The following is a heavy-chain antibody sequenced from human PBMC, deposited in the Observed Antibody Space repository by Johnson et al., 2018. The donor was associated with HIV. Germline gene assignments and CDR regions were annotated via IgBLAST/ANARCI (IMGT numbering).Heavy chain of an antibody. Sequence: VQLVESGGGVVQPGGSLRLSCAASGFTFADYGMHWVRQPPGKGLEWVSAISGSGGSTYYADSVKGRFTISRDNSKNTLYLQMNSLRAEDTAVYYCAKGDGYNYAFDIWGQGTMVTV. D-gene: IGHD5-24*01. CDR3: AKGDGYNYAFDI. CDR2: ISGSGGST. J-gene: IGHJ3*02. CDR1: GFTFADYG. V-gene: IGHV3-23*04.